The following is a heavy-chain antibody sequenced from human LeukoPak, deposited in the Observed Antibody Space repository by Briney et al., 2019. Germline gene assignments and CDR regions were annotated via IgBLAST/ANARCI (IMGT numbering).Heavy chain of an antibody. CDR3: AGTPTRRSSASYPFSIHNWFDS. J-gene: IGHJ5*01. Sequence: GGSLRLSCAASGFTVSSNYMSWVRQAPGKGLEWVSVIYSGGSTYYAHSVKGPFTTSSDNSKHTLYLQMNSLRAEHTAVYYCAGTPTRRSSASYPFSIHNWFDSWGQGPLVTVSS. CDR1: GFTVSSNY. CDR2: IYSGGST. D-gene: IGHD6-19*01. V-gene: IGHV3-53*01.